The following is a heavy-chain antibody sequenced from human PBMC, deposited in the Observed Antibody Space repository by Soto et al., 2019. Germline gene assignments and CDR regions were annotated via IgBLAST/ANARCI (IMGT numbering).Heavy chain of an antibody. Sequence: QVQLVQSGAEVKTPGSSVKVSCKASGGTFSSYAISGVRQAPGQGLEGMGGIIAIFGTANYAQKIQGRVTITADESTSTAYMELNSLSFEDTAVYYCARGTNVTTPWQGYYYYGMDVWGQGTTVTVSS. V-gene: IGHV1-69*01. CDR3: ARGTNVTTPWQGYYYYGMDV. CDR2: IIAIFGTA. CDR1: GGTFSSYA. D-gene: IGHD4-4*01. J-gene: IGHJ6*02.